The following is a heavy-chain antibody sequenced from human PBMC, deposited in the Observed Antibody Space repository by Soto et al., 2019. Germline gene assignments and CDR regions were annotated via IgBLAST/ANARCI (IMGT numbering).Heavy chain of an antibody. D-gene: IGHD2-15*01. J-gene: IGHJ3*02. V-gene: IGHV1-69*02. CDR1: GGTFSIYT. Sequence: GASVKVSCKASGGTFSIYTIIWVRQAPGQGLEWMGRIIPILGIANYAQKFQGRVTITADKSTSTAYMELSSLRSEDTAVYYCATEYCSGGSCYPDAFDIWGQGTMVTVSS. CDR2: IIPILGIA. CDR3: ATEYCSGGSCYPDAFDI.